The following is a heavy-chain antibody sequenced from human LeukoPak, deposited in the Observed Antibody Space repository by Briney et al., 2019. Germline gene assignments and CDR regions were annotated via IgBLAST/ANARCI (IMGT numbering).Heavy chain of an antibody. CDR1: GFTFSSYS. J-gene: IGHJ5*02. CDR2: ISSSSSTI. V-gene: IGHV3-48*01. D-gene: IGHD3-22*01. CDR3: ARDHRDYYDSSGYYPSGWFDP. Sequence: GGSLRLSCAASGFTFSSYSMNWVRQAPGKGLEWVSYISSSSSTIYYADSVKGRFTISRDNAKNSLYLQMNSLRAEDTAVYYCARDHRDYYDSSGYYPSGWFDPWGQGTLVTVSS.